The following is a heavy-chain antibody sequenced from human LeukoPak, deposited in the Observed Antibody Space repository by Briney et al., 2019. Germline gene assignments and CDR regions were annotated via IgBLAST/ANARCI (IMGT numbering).Heavy chain of an antibody. CDR2: ISDTGNT. D-gene: IGHD2-15*01. V-gene: IGHV3-23*01. CDR3: AKAPVTTCRGAFCYPFDY. Sequence: QAGGSLRLSCAASGFTFSSYEMNCVRQAPGKGLEWVSAISDTGNTYHADSVKGRFTISRDSSKNTLFLQMNRLRPEDAAVYYCAKAPVTTCRGAFCYPFDYWGLGTLVTVSS. J-gene: IGHJ4*02. CDR1: GFTFSSYE.